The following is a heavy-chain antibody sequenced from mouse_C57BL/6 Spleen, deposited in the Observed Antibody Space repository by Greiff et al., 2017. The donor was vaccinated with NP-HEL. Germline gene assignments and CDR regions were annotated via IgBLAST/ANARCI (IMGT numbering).Heavy chain of an antibody. Sequence: VQLQQSGAELVRPGASVTLSCKASGYTFTDYEMHWVKQTHVHGLEWIGAIDPETGGTAYNQKFKGKAILTADKSSSTAYMELRSLTSEDSAVYYCTREAYSNLFAYWGQGTLVTVSA. CDR2: IDPETGGT. CDR3: TREAYSNLFAY. V-gene: IGHV1-15*01. D-gene: IGHD2-5*01. J-gene: IGHJ3*01. CDR1: GYTFTDYE.